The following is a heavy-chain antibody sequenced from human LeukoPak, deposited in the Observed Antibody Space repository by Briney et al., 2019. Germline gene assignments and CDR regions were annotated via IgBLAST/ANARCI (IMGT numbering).Heavy chain of an antibody. Sequence: SETLSLTCTVSGGSISSHYWNWIRQPPGKGLEWIGSIYYSGSANYNPSLKSRVTISVDTSKNQFSLKLSSVTAADTAVYYCARSYSGSLYDAFEIWGQGTMVAVSS. D-gene: IGHD1-26*01. J-gene: IGHJ3*02. CDR1: GGSISSHY. V-gene: IGHV4-59*08. CDR2: IYYSGSA. CDR3: ARSYSGSLYDAFEI.